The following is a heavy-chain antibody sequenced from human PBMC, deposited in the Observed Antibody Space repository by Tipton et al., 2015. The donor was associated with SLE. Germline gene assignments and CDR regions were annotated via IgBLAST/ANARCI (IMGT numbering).Heavy chain of an antibody. CDR1: GGSFSGYY. Sequence: TLSLTCAVYGGSFSGYYWSWIRQPPGKGLEWIGEINHSGSTNYNPSLQSRVTISVDTSKNQFSLKLSSVTAADTAVYYCARNRYSYGYAPPATYYWYFDLWGRGTLVTVSS. CDR2: INHSGST. V-gene: IGHV4-34*01. CDR3: ARNRYSYGYAPPATYYWYFDL. J-gene: IGHJ2*01. D-gene: IGHD5-18*01.